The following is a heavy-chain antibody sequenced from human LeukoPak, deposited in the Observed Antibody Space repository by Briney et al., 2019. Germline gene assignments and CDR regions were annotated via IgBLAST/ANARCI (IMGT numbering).Heavy chain of an antibody. D-gene: IGHD3-10*01. J-gene: IGHJ4*02. CDR3: ARSGAGFWGNGPPRDY. Sequence: VASVKVSCKASGYTFTGYYMHWVRQAPGQGLEWMGWINPNSGGTNYAQKFQGRVTMTRDTSISTAYMELSRLRSDDTAVYYCARSGAGFWGNGPPRDYWGQGTLVTVSS. CDR1: GYTFTGYY. V-gene: IGHV1-2*02. CDR2: INPNSGGT.